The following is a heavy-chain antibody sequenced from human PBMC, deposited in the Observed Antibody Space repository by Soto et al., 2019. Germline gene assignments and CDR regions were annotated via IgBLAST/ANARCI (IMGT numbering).Heavy chain of an antibody. J-gene: IGHJ5*02. CDR3: ARDLRDYDIPNGYSKWAEFDP. V-gene: IGHV4-59*01. D-gene: IGHD3-9*01. CDR1: GGSISSYY. Sequence: SETLSLTCTVSGGSISSYYWSWIRQPPGKGLEWIGYIYYSGSTNYNPSLKSRVTISVDTSKNQFSLKLSSVTAADTAVYYCARDLRDYDIPNGYSKWAEFDPWGQGTLVTVSS. CDR2: IYYSGST.